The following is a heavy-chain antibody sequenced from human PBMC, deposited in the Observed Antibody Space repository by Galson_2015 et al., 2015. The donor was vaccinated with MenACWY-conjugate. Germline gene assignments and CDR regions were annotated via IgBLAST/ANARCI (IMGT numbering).Heavy chain of an antibody. D-gene: IGHD2-2*01. J-gene: IGHJ4*02. CDR3: ARDLGYQLLYY. Sequence: SVKVSCKASGYTFTNYAIFWLRQAPGQRLEWMGWIRGGDGGTKYSQNFRGRVTITRDTSATTAYMELSGLRSEDTAVYYCARDLGYQLLYYWGQGTLVTVSS. V-gene: IGHV1-3*01. CDR1: GYTFTNYA. CDR2: IRGGDGGT.